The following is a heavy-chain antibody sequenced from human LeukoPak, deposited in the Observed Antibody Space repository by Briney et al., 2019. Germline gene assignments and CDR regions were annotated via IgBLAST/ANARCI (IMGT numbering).Heavy chain of an antibody. V-gene: IGHV3-11*01. CDR2: ISSGGSTI. Sequence: GGSLRLSCAVSGFTFSDYYMSWIRQAPGKGLEWVSYISSGGSTISHADSVKGRFTISRDNAKNSLYLQMNSLRAEDTAVYYCARDGQGSSYYYYYYMDVWGKGTTVTVSS. J-gene: IGHJ6*03. CDR1: GFTFSDYY. CDR3: ARDGQGSSYYYYYYMDV. D-gene: IGHD3-10*01.